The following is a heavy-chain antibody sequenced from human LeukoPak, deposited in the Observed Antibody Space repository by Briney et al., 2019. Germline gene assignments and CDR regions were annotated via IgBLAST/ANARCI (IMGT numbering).Heavy chain of an antibody. CDR3: ARVVGASHHTVDY. J-gene: IGHJ4*02. D-gene: IGHD1-26*01. Sequence: GGSLRLSCAGSGFTLSSYSMGWVRQAPGKGLEWLSLIYSGDRTYHADSVKGRFTVSRDDSENTLSLQMNSLRVEDTALYFCARVVGASHHTVDYWGQGALVTVSS. CDR2: IYSGDRT. V-gene: IGHV3-53*01. CDR1: GFTLSSYS.